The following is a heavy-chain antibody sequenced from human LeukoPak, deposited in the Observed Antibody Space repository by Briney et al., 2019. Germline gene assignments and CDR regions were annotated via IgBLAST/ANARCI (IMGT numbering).Heavy chain of an antibody. V-gene: IGHV4-4*02. CDR2: IYHSGST. CDR1: GGSISSSNW. J-gene: IGHJ4*02. CDR3: AMVTFGGVLPLDY. Sequence: KPSGTLSLTCAVSGGSISSSNWWRWVRQPPGKGLEWIGEIYHSGSTNYNPSLKSRVTISVDKSKNQFSLKLSSVTAADTAVYYCAMVTFGGVLPLDYWGQGTLVTVSS. D-gene: IGHD3-16*01.